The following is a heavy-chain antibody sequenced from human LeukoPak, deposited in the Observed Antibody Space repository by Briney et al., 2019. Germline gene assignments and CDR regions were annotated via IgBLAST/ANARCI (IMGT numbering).Heavy chain of an antibody. CDR2: ISGYNGNT. CDR1: GYTFTSYG. Sequence: GASVTVSCKASGYTFTSYGISWVRQAPGQGLEWMGWISGYNGNTNYAQKLQGRVTMTTDTSTSTAYMELRSLRSDDTAVYYCAREITYYDILTGYYRVYYFDYWGQGTLVTVSS. V-gene: IGHV1-18*01. J-gene: IGHJ4*02. D-gene: IGHD3-9*01. CDR3: AREITYYDILTGYYRVYYFDY.